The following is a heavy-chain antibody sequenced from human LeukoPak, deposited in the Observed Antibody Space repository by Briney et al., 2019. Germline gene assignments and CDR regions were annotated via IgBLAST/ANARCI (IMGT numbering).Heavy chain of an antibody. Sequence: GGSLRLSCEASGFTFSHYGIHWVRQTPGKGLEWVAAISSDGVEKHYADSVKGRFTISRDNSKGTLYLQMSSLRAEDTALYYCAREGHYDILTGYSPVEYYFYYMDVWGKGTTVTVSS. CDR3: AREGHYDILTGYSPVEYYFYYMDV. CDR1: GFTFSHYG. V-gene: IGHV3-30*04. D-gene: IGHD3-9*01. J-gene: IGHJ6*03. CDR2: ISSDGVEK.